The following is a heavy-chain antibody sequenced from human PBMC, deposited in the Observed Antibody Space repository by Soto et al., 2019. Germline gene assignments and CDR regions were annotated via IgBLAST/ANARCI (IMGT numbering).Heavy chain of an antibody. V-gene: IGHV3-30-3*01. D-gene: IGHD1-7*01. CDR1: GFAFSSYA. CDR2: ISYDGSNK. J-gene: IGHJ5*02. CDR3: ARDRGGITGTTHLFDP. Sequence: QVQLVESGGGVVQPGRSLRLSCAASGFAFSSYAMHWVRQAPGKGLEWVAVISYDGSNKYYADSVKGRFTISRDNSKNTLYLQMNSLRAEDTAVYYCARDRGGITGTTHLFDPWGQGTLVTVSS.